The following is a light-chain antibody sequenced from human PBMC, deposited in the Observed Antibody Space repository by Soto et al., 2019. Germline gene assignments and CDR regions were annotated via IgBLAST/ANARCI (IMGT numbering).Light chain of an antibody. CDR3: SSYTISGVV. CDR2: EVT. J-gene: IGLJ3*02. V-gene: IGLV2-14*01. Sequence: QSALTQPASVSGSPGQSITISCSGTSSDVGVYSYVSWYQQHPGKAPKLIIYEVTIRPSGVSDRFSGSKSGNTASLTISGLQADDDADYYCSSYTISGVVFGGGTKVTVL. CDR1: SSDVGVYSY.